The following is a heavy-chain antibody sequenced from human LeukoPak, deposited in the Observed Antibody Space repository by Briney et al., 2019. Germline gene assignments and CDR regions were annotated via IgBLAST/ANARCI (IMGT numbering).Heavy chain of an antibody. V-gene: IGHV1-18*01. Sequence: ASVKVSCKASGYTFDSYGISWVRQAPGQGLEWMGWSSPHLADTGAAQNFQGRVTMTTDTSTSTAYMELRSLRSEDTAVYYCARELSGYCSSTSCYGRVYYYYYMDVWGKGTTVTVSS. CDR2: SSPHLADT. CDR1: GYTFDSYG. CDR3: ARELSGYCSSTSCYGRVYYYYYMDV. D-gene: IGHD2-2*01. J-gene: IGHJ6*03.